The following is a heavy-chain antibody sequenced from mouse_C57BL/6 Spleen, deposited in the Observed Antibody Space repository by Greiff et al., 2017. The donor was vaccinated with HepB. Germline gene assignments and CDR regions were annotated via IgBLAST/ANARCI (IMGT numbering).Heavy chain of an antibody. Sequence: VQLQQSGPELVKPGASVKISCKASGYAFSSSWMNWVKQRPGKGLEWIGRIYPGDGDTNYNGKFKGKATLTADKSSRTAYMQLSSLTSEDSAVYFCARSDYAMDYWGQGTSVTVSS. V-gene: IGHV1-82*01. CDR3: ARSDYAMDY. CDR2: IYPGDGDT. CDR1: GYAFSSSW. J-gene: IGHJ4*01.